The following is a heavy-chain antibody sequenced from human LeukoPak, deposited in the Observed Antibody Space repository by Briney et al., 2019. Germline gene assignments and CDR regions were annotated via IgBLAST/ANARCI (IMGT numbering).Heavy chain of an antibody. CDR2: ISYHGSNK. D-gene: IGHD3-10*02. CDR1: GFTFSTYG. J-gene: IGHJ6*04. Sequence: GRSLRHSCAASGFTFSTYGMHWVRQAPGKGLEWVAIISYHGSNKYYADSVKGRFTISRDNAKNSLYLQMNSLRAEDTAVYYCAELGITIIGGVWGKGTTVTISS. CDR3: AELGITIIGGV. V-gene: IGHV3-30*18.